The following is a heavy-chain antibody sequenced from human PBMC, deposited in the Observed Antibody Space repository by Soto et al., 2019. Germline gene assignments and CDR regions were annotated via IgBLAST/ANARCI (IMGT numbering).Heavy chain of an antibody. J-gene: IGHJ6*03. CDR1: GFTFSSYG. V-gene: IGHV3-30*18. CDR3: AKDCKTYGETYSYYMDV. D-gene: IGHD4-17*01. CDR2: ISYDGSNK. Sequence: PGGSLRLSCAASGFTFSSYGMHWVRQAPGKGLEWVAVISYDGSNKYYADSVKGRFTISRDNSKNTLYLQMNSLRAEDTAVYCCAKDCKTYGETYSYYMDVWGKGTTVTVSS.